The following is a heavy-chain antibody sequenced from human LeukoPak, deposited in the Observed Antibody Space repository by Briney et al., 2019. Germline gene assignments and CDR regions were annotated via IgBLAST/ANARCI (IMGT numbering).Heavy chain of an antibody. CDR2: ISGSGGST. J-gene: IGHJ5*02. CDR3: AKDQIGNWFDP. D-gene: IGHD2-21*01. CDR1: GFTFSSYA. V-gene: IGHV3-23*01. Sequence: GGSLRLPCAASGFTFSSYAMSWVHQAPGKGLEWVSAISGSGGSTYYADSVKGRFTISRDNSKNTLYLQMNSLRAEDTAVYYCAKDQIGNWFDPWGQGTLVTVSS.